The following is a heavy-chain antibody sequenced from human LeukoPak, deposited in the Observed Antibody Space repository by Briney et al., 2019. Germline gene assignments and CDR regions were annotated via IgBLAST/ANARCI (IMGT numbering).Heavy chain of an antibody. V-gene: IGHV3-21*04. CDR2: ISSSSSYI. J-gene: IGHJ6*03. Sequence: SGGSLRLSCADSGFTFSSYSMNWVRQAPGKGLEWVSSISSSSSYIYYADSVKGRFTISRDSAKNSLYLQMNSLRAEDTALYYCARAPLEYCGGDCRHLRNYYYYYYMDVWGKGTTVTVSS. CDR3: ARAPLEYCGGDCRHLRNYYYYYYMDV. CDR1: GFTFSSYS. D-gene: IGHD2-21*02.